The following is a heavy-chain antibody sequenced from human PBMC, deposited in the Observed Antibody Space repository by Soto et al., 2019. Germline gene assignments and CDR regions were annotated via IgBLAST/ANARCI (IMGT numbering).Heavy chain of an antibody. Sequence: QVQLQESGPGLVKPSETLSLTCTVSGGSVRTYYWSWIRQPPGRGLEWIAYIYNSGTTSYNPALKSRVTISLDTSKSQLSLELTSVTAADTAVYYCARHMWIKDVVAYDAFDIWGHGTMLTVSS. CDR3: ARHMWIKDVVAYDAFDI. CDR2: IYNSGTT. J-gene: IGHJ3*02. CDR1: GGSVRTYY. V-gene: IGHV4-59*08. D-gene: IGHD2-15*01.